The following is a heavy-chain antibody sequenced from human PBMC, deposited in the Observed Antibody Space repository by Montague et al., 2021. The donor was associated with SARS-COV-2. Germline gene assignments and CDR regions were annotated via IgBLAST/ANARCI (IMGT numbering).Heavy chain of an antibody. CDR2: VYYNGNT. CDR3: VRAGDSESHCFDR. J-gene: IGHJ5*02. Sequence: SETLSLTCTVSGGSLIGSCYYWGWLRQPPGKGLEWIGSVYYNGNTXYTPSLKSRVTISLDTSENQISLNLDSVTAADTAVYYCVRAGDSESHCFDRWGQGTLVTVSS. D-gene: IGHD3-10*01. V-gene: IGHV4-39*01. CDR1: GGSLIGSCYY.